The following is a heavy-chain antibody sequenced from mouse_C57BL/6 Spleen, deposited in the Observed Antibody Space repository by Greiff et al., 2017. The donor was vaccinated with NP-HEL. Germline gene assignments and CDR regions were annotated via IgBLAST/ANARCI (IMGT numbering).Heavy chain of an antibody. CDR1: GFTFSDYG. CDR2: ISSVSSTI. D-gene: IGHD2-4*01. CDR3: ASPYDYAWFAY. V-gene: IGHV5-17*01. J-gene: IGHJ3*01. Sequence: EVQGVESGGGLVKPGGSLKLSCAASGFTFSDYGMHWVRQAPEKGLEWVAYISSVSSTIYYADTVKGRFTISRDKTKNTRFLQMTSLRSEDTAMYYCASPYDYAWFAYWGQGTLVTVSA.